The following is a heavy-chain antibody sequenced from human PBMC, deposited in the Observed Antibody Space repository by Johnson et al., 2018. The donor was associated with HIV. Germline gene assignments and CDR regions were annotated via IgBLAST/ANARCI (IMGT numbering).Heavy chain of an antibody. CDR2: ISWNSGSI. CDR1: GFTFDDYA. Sequence: VQLVESGGGVVQPGRSLRLSCAASGFTFDDYAMHWVRQAPGKGLEWVSGISWNSGSIGYADSVKGRFTISSDNSKNTLYLQMNSMRPEDTAVYYCAKDRAEYSTLIDALDIWGQGTMVTVSS. D-gene: IGHD6-6*01. CDR3: AKDRAEYSTLIDALDI. J-gene: IGHJ3*02. V-gene: IGHV3-9*01.